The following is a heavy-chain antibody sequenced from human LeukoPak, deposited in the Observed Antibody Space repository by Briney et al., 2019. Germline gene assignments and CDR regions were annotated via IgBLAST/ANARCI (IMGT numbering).Heavy chain of an antibody. J-gene: IGHJ4*02. CDR2: IKSDGSGT. CDR3: ARALGY. CDR1: GFTFSSHW. Sequence: GGSLRLSCAASGFTFSSHWMHWVRQAPGKWLVWVPHIKSDGSGTSYADSVKGRFTISRDNAKNTLYLQMNSLRAEDTAIYYCARALGYWGQETLVTVSS. V-gene: IGHV3-74*01.